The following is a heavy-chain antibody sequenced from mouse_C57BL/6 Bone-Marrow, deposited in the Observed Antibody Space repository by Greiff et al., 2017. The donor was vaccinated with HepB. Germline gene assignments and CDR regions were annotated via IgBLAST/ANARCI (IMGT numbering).Heavy chain of an antibody. D-gene: IGHD2-3*01. CDR1: GYTFTDYY. J-gene: IGHJ2*01. CDR3: ARHPLWLLRVVYFDY. V-gene: IGHV1-26*01. CDR2: INPNNGGT. Sequence: EVQLQQSGPELVKPGASVKISCKASGYTFTDYYMNWVKQSHGKSLEWIGDINPNNGGTSYNQKFKGKATLTVDKSSSTAYMELRSLTSEDSAVYYCARHPLWLLRVVYFDYWGQGTTLTVSS.